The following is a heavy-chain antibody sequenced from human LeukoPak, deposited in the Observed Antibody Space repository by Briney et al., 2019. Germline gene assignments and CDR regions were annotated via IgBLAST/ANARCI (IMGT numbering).Heavy chain of an antibody. CDR2: SYYTGRT. Sequence: SETLSLTCTGSGGSLSSYHWSWIRQPPARGLAGIGHSYYTGRTNYNPSLKSRVTISVDTSKNKFSLKLSSVTAADTAVYYCARDRGYSGYGGGYNWFDPWGQGTLVTVSS. D-gene: IGHD5-12*01. V-gene: IGHV4-59*01. J-gene: IGHJ5*02. CDR1: GGSLSSYH. CDR3: ARDRGYSGYGGGYNWFDP.